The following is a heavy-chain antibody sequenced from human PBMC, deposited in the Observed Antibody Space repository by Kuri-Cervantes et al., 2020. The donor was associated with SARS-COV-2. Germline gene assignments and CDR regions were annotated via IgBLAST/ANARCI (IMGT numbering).Heavy chain of an antibody. D-gene: IGHD2-2*01. Sequence: GSLRLSCAVSGYSISSGYYWGWIRQPPGKGLEWIGSIYHNGSTYYNPSLKSRVTISVDTSKNQFSLKLSSVTAADTAVYYCARRSGYCSSTSCYFFDYWGQGTLVTVSS. CDR2: IYHNGST. CDR1: GYSISSGYY. CDR3: ARRSGYCSSTSCYFFDY. V-gene: IGHV4-38-2*01. J-gene: IGHJ4*02.